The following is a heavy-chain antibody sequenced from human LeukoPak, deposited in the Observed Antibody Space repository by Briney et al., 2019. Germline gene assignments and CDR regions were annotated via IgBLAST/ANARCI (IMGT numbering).Heavy chain of an antibody. J-gene: IGHJ5*02. D-gene: IGHD2-15*01. V-gene: IGHV4-34*01. CDR1: GGSISSYY. CDR3: ARGLNRGYCSGGSCYNWFDP. Sequence: SETLSLTCTVSGGSISSYYWSWIRQPPGKGLEWIGEINHSGSTNYNPSLKSRVTISVDTSKNQFSLKLSSVTAADTAVYYCARGLNRGYCSGGSCYNWFDPWGQGTLVTVSS. CDR2: INHSGST.